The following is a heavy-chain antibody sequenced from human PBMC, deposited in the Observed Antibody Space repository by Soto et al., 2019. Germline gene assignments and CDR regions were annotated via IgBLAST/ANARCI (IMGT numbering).Heavy chain of an antibody. D-gene: IGHD6-19*01. Sequence: EVQLLESGGGLVQPGGSLRLSCAASRFTFSKCAMSWVRQAPGKGLEWVANINQDGGGTYYVDSVEGRFTISRDNAKDSLYLQMNSLRGEDTAVYYCARYFRGSGRYFFDYWGQGTLVTVSS. CDR3: ARYFRGSGRYFFDY. CDR2: INQDGGGT. J-gene: IGHJ4*02. V-gene: IGHV3-7*03. CDR1: RFTFSKCA.